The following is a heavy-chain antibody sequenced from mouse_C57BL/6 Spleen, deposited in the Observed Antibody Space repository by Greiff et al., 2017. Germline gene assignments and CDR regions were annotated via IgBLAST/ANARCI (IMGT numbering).Heavy chain of an antibody. V-gene: IGHV1-53*01. J-gene: IGHJ2*01. D-gene: IGHD2-3*01. CDR1: GYTFTSYW. CDR2: INPSNGGT. Sequence: VQLQQPGTELVKPGASVKLSCKASGYTFTSYWMHWVKQRPGQGLEWIGNINPSNGGTNYNEKFKSKATLTVDKSSSTAYMQLSSLTSEDSAVYYCARLIYDGYPYFAERGQGNPRPVSS. CDR3: ARLIYDGYPYFAE.